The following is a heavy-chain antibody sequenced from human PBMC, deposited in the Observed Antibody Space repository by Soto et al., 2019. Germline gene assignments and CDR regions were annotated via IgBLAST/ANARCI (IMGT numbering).Heavy chain of an antibody. Sequence: QPGGSLRLSCAASGFTFSTYWMSWVRQAPGKGLEWVANIKQDGSQKYYVDSVEGRFTIYRDNAKNSLYLQMNSLRAEDTAIYYCARPYCSGGSCYNWFDPWGQGTLVTVSS. V-gene: IGHV3-7*03. CDR3: ARPYCSGGSCYNWFDP. CDR1: GFTFSTYW. CDR2: IKQDGSQK. D-gene: IGHD2-15*01. J-gene: IGHJ5*02.